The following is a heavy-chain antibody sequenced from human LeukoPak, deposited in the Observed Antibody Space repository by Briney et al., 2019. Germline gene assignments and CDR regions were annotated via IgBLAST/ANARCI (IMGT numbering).Heavy chain of an antibody. CDR2: IYYSGST. J-gene: IGHJ3*02. Sequence: PSETLSLTCTVSGGSISSSSYYWGWIRQPPGKGLEWIGSIYYSGSTYYNPSLKSRVTISVDTSKNQFSLKLSSVTAADTAVYYCASRLISGLDAFDIWGQGTMVTVSS. V-gene: IGHV4-39*01. CDR3: ASRLISGLDAFDI. D-gene: IGHD1-20*01. CDR1: GGSISSSSYY.